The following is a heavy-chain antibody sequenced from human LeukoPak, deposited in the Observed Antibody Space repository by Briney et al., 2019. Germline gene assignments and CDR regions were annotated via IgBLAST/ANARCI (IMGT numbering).Heavy chain of an antibody. Sequence: ASVKVSCKASGHTFTSYYMHWVRQAPGHGLEWMGIINPNSGSTTYARKFQGRITITRDTSTSTPYMELSSLRSEDTAVYYCVRDGGNDGFDFWGQGTMVTVSS. CDR3: VRDGGNDGFDF. V-gene: IGHV1-46*01. J-gene: IGHJ3*01. CDR1: GHTFTSYY. CDR2: INPNSGST. D-gene: IGHD1-26*01.